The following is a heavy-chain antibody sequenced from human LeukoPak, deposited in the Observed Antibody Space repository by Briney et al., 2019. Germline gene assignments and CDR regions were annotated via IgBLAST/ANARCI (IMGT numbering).Heavy chain of an antibody. D-gene: IGHD6-13*01. CDR2: IYYSGST. Sequence: SETLSLTCTVSGGSISSSSYYWGWLRQPPGKGLEWIGSIYYSGSTYYNPSLKSRVTISVDTSKNQFSLKLSSVTAADTAVYYCAPTRVTSSWYWFDPWGQGTLVTVSS. CDR3: APTRVTSSWYWFDP. V-gene: IGHV4-39*01. J-gene: IGHJ5*02. CDR1: GGSISSSSYY.